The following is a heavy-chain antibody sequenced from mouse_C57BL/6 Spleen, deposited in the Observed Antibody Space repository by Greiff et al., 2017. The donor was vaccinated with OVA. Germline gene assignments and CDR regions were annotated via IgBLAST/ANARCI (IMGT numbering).Heavy chain of an antibody. V-gene: IGHV1-18*01. J-gene: IGHJ3*01. D-gene: IGHD2-2*01. Sequence: VQLQQSGPELVKPGASVKIPCKASGYTFTDYNMDWVKQSHGKSLEWIGDINPNNGGTIYNQKFKGKATLTVDKSSSTAYMELRSLTSEDTAVYYCARGGYGYDGNWFAYWGQGTLVTVSA. CDR1: GYTFTDYN. CDR3: ARGGYGYDGNWFAY. CDR2: INPNNGGT.